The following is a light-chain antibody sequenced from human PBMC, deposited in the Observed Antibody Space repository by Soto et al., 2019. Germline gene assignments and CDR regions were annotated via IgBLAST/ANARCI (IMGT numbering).Light chain of an antibody. CDR3: QQRSNWPPIFT. J-gene: IGKJ3*01. V-gene: IGKV3-11*01. CDR1: QSVSSY. CDR2: DAS. Sequence: EIVLTQSPATLSLSPGERATLSCRASQSVSSYLAWYQQKPGQAPRLLIYDASNRATGIPARFSGSGSGTDFTLTIRSLEPADFAVYYCQQRSNWPPIFTFGPGTKMDIK.